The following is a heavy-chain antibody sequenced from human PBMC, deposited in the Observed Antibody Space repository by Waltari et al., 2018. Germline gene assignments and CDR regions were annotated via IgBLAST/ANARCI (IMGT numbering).Heavy chain of an antibody. D-gene: IGHD3-9*01. CDR3: AKSPRNDILTGYLLDY. Sequence: QVQLVESGGGVVQPGRSLRLSCAASGFTFSSYGMHWVRQAPGKGLEWVAGIWYDGSNKYYADSVKGRFTISRDNSKNTLYLQMNSLRAEDTAMYYCAKSPRNDILTGYLLDYWGQGTLVTVSS. J-gene: IGHJ4*02. V-gene: IGHV3-30*18. CDR2: IWYDGSNK. CDR1: GFTFSSYG.